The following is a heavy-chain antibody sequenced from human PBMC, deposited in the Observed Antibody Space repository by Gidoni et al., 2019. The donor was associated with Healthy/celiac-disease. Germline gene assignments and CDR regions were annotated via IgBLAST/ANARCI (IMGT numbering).Heavy chain of an antibody. CDR3: ARVRSYSRDFDY. CDR2: IYSGGST. Sequence: EVQLVESGGGLVQPGGSLRLSCAASGFTVSSHYMSWVRQAPGKGLEWVSVIYSGGSTYYADSVKGRFTISRDNSKNTLYLQMNSLRAEDTAVYYCARVRSYSRDFDYWGQGTLVTVSS. D-gene: IGHD1-26*01. CDR1: GFTVSSHY. V-gene: IGHV3-66*01. J-gene: IGHJ4*02.